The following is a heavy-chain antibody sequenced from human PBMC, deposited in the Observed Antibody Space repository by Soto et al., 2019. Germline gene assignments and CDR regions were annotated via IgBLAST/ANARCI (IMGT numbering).Heavy chain of an antibody. D-gene: IGHD3-3*01. CDR3: AREQYDFWRGYYTSYYYYGIDV. V-gene: IGHV4-61*01. CDR2: IYYSGST. CDR1: GGSVSSGSYY. Sequence: QVQLQESGPGLVKPSETLSLTCTVSGGSVSSGSYYWRWIRQPPGKGLEWIGYIYYSGSTNYNPSHQRRVTISVDTSKNSGSPKRSSVTASDTAVYYCAREQYDFWRGYYTSYYYYGIDVWGQGTTVTVSS. J-gene: IGHJ6*02.